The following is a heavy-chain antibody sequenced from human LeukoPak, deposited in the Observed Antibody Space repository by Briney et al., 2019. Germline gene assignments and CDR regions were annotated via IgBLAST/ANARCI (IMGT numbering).Heavy chain of an antibody. J-gene: IGHJ4*02. CDR3: AKGDSSPVHLLTGH. CDR2: ISGSGGNT. CDR1: GFTLSSYA. V-gene: IGHV3-23*01. D-gene: IGHD3-9*01. Sequence: GGSLRLSCAAAGFTLSSYAMSWVRQAPGKGLEWVTGISGSGGNTYYADCVKGRFTISRDNSKNTLYLQMNSLRADDTAVYYCAKGDSSPVHLLTGHWGQGTLVTVSS.